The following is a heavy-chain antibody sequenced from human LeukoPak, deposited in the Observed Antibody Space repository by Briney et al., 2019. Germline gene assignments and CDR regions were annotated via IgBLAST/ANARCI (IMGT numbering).Heavy chain of an antibody. CDR3: ARGPPPDFDY. V-gene: IGHV4-34*01. CDR2: INHSGST. CDR1: GGSFSGYY. Sequence: SETLSLTCAVYGGSFSGYYWSWIRQPPGKGLEWIGEINHSGSTNYNPSLKSRVTISVDTSKNQFSLKLSSVTAADTAVYYCARGPPPDFDYWGRGTLVTVSS. J-gene: IGHJ4*02.